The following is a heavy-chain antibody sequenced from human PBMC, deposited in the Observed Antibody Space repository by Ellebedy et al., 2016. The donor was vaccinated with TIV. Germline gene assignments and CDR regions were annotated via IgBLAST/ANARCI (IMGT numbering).Heavy chain of an antibody. CDR1: GFSFSSYS. CDR3: TRGPTGGSTSPVARYTWFDP. J-gene: IGHJ5*02. Sequence: GESLKISXAASGFSFSSYSMNWVRQAPGKGLEWVSYISSTSNYIYYADSGKGRFTMSRDKAKNSLYLQMNRLRVEDTAVYYCTRGPTGGSTSPVARYTWFDPWGQGTLVTVSS. V-gene: IGHV3-21*06. CDR2: ISSTSNYI. D-gene: IGHD2-2*01.